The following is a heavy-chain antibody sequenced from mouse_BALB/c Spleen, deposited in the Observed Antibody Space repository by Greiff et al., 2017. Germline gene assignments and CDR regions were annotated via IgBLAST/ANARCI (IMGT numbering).Heavy chain of an antibody. CDR1: GFTFSSYA. CDR2: ISSGGST. J-gene: IGHJ4*01. V-gene: IGHV5-6-5*01. CDR3: ARRDYYGSSFYAMDY. D-gene: IGHD1-1*01. Sequence: EVHLVESGGGLVKPGGSLKLSCAASGFTFSSYAMSWVRQTPEKRLEWVASISSGGSTYYPDSVKGRFTISRDNARNILYLQMSSLRSEDTAMYYCARRDYYGSSFYAMDYWGQGTSVTVSS.